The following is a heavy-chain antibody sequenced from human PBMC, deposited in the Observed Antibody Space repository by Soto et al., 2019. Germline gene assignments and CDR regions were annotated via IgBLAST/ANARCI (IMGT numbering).Heavy chain of an antibody. CDR2: IKEDGSAK. CDR3: ALRRWHSFDF. Sequence: GGSLRLCCAASGFTFSNDWMSWVRQAPGKGLEWVANIKEDGSAKYYLDSVKGRFTISRDNADNSLYLQMTSLRAEDTAVYYCALRRWHSFDFRGKGILVTVSS. D-gene: IGHD2-15*01. V-gene: IGHV3-7*01. CDR1: GFTFSNDW. J-gene: IGHJ4*02.